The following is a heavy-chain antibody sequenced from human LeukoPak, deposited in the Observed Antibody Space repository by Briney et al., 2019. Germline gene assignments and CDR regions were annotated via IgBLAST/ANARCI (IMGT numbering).Heavy chain of an antibody. Sequence: SETLSLTCTVSGGSISSYYWSWIRQPAGKGLEWIGRIYTSGSTNHNPSLKSRVTMSVDTSKNQFSLKLSSVTAADTAVYYCARAMVGESSSPLRAYYYYMDVWGKGTTVTVSS. CDR2: IYTSGST. CDR1: GGSISSYY. V-gene: IGHV4-4*07. CDR3: ARAMVGESSSPLRAYYYYMDV. J-gene: IGHJ6*03. D-gene: IGHD6-6*01.